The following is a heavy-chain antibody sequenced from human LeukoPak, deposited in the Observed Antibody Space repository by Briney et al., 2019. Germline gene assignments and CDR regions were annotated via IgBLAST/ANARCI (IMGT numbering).Heavy chain of an antibody. J-gene: IGHJ5*02. CDR2: IKQDGSEK. V-gene: IGHV3-7*01. D-gene: IGHD2-2*01. CDR1: GFTFSSYW. Sequence: GGSLRLSCAASGFTFSSYWMSWVRQAPGKGLEWVANIKQDGSEKYYVDSVKGRFTISRDNAKNSLYLQMNSLRAEDAAVYYCARDDCSSISFYHNLFDPWGQGTLVTVSS. CDR3: ARDDCSSISFYHNLFDP.